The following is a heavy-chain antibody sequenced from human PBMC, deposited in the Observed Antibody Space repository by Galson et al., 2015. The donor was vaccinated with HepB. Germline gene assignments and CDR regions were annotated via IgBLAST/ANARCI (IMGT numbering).Heavy chain of an antibody. CDR1: GFTFSSHG. D-gene: IGHD3-9*01. J-gene: IGHJ6*02. CDR3: SKEVSTGYHVVGGWGVFYGLDV. CDR2: IGFDGSPE. V-gene: IGHV3-30*02. Sequence: SLRLSCAASGFTFSSHGMHWVRQAPGKGLEWVTFIGFDGSPEYYEDSVKGRFTISRDNSRNTLYLEMNSLRAEDTAVYYCSKEVSTGYHVVGGWGVFYGLDVWGQGTTVTVTS.